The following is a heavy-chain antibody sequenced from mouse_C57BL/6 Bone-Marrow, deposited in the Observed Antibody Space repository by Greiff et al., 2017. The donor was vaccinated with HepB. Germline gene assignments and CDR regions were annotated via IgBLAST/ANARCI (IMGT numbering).Heavy chain of an antibody. Sequence: VQLKESGPGLVKPSQSLSLTCSVTGYSITSGYYWNWIRQFPGNKLEWMGYISYDGSNNYNPSLKNRISITRDTSKNQFFLKLNSVTTEDTATYYCAREDYYYAMDYWGQGTSVTVSS. J-gene: IGHJ4*01. CDR2: ISYDGSN. CDR3: AREDYYYAMDY. CDR1: GYSITSGYY. V-gene: IGHV3-6*01.